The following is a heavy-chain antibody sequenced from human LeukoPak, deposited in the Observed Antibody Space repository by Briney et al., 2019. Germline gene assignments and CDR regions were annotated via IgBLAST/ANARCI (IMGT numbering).Heavy chain of an antibody. CDR3: AKGEGSGWTAIFDY. V-gene: IGHV3-23*01. CDR2: ISGSGGST. D-gene: IGHD6-19*01. CDR1: GFTFNSYS. Sequence: GGSLRLSCAASGFTFNSYSMNWVRQAPGEGLEWVSAISGSGGSTYYADSVKGRFTISRDNSKNTLYLQMNSLRPEDTAVYYCAKGEGSGWTAIFDYWGQGALVTVSS. J-gene: IGHJ4*02.